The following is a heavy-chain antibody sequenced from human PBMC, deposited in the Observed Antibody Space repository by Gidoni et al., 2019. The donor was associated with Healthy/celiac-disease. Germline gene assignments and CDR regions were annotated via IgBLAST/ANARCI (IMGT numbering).Heavy chain of an antibody. D-gene: IGHD3-3*01. J-gene: IGHJ5*02. CDR3: ARGTYYDFWSGYSGGWFDP. Sequence: QVQLVQSGAEVKKPGASVKVSCKASGYTFTSYGISWVRQAPGQGLEWMGWISAYNGNTNYAQKLQGRVTMTTDTSTSTAYMELRSLRSDDTAVYYCARGTYYDFWSGYSGGWFDPWGQGTLVTVSS. V-gene: IGHV1-18*01. CDR2: ISAYNGNT. CDR1: GYTFTSYG.